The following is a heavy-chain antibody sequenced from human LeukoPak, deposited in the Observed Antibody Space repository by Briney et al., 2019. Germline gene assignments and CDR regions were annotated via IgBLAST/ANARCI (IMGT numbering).Heavy chain of an antibody. D-gene: IGHD6-13*01. J-gene: IGHJ4*02. Sequence: SETLSLTCAVYGGSFSGYYWSWIRQPPGKGLEWIGEINHSGSTNYNPSLKSRVTISVDTSKNQFSLKLSSVTAADTAVYYCARGVSSWYYFDYWGPGTLVTVSS. CDR1: GGSFSGYY. CDR3: ARGVSSWYYFDY. V-gene: IGHV4-34*01. CDR2: INHSGST.